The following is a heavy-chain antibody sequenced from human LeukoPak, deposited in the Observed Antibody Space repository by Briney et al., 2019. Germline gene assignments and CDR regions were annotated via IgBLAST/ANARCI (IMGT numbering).Heavy chain of an antibody. J-gene: IGHJ4*02. D-gene: IGHD3-10*01. V-gene: IGHV5-51*01. CDR3: ARLSGASWSNFDY. CDR2: IHPGDSDT. Sequence: GESLKISCKASGFSFTNYWIGWVRQMPGKGLEWMGIIHPGDSDTRYSPSFQGQVTISADKSIYTAHLQWSSLKASDTAMYYCARLSGASWSNFDYWGQGTLVTVSS. CDR1: GFSFTNYW.